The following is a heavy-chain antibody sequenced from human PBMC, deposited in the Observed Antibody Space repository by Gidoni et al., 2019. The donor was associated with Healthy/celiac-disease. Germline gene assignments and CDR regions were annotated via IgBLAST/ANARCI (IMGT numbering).Heavy chain of an antibody. Sequence: QVQLQQWGAGLLKPSETLSLTCAVYGGSFSGYHWSWIRQPPGKGLEWIGEINHSGSTNYNPSLKSRVTISVDTSKNQFSLKLSSVTAADTAVYYCAFGRRLGGRRPTYYYDSSGYYTYFDYWGQGTLVTVSS. D-gene: IGHD3-22*01. CDR1: GGSFSGYH. CDR3: AFGRRLGGRRPTYYYDSSGYYTYFDY. V-gene: IGHV4-34*01. CDR2: INHSGST. J-gene: IGHJ4*02.